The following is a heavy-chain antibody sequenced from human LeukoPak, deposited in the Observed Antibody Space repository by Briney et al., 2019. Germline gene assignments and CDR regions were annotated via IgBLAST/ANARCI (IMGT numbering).Heavy chain of an antibody. CDR2: ISSSSSYI. J-gene: IGHJ4*02. D-gene: IGHD3-22*01. V-gene: IGHV3-21*01. Sequence: GGSLRLSCATSGFTFSSYSMNWVRQAPGKGLEWVSSISSSSSYIYYADSVKGRFTISRDNAKNSLYLQMNSLRAEDTAVYYCARDVRVYYDSSGYRYDFDYWGQGTLVTVSS. CDR3: ARDVRVYYDSSGYRYDFDY. CDR1: GFTFSSYS.